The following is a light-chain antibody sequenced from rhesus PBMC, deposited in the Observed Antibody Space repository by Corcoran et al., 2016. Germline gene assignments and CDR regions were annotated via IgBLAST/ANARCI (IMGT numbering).Light chain of an antibody. J-gene: IGKJ1*01. V-gene: IGKV7-13*01. Sequence: DIVLTQSPASLAVSPGQRATITCRASESVSVFGRNLIHWYQQKPGQPPKLLIYQTSNKDTGVPARFSGSGSGTDFTITINPVEADDAADYYCLQSKHSPRTFGQGTKVEIK. CDR1: ESVSVFGRNL. CDR2: QTS. CDR3: LQSKHSPRT.